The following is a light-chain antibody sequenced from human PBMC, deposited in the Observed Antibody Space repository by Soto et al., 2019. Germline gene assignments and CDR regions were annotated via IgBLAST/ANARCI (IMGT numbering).Light chain of an antibody. CDR1: SSDVGTYNL. CDR3: CSYATSSTWV. J-gene: IGLJ3*02. CDR2: EAN. V-gene: IGLV2-23*01. Sequence: QSVLTQPASVSGSPGQSITISCAGTSSDVGTYNLVSWYQHHPGKAPKLMIYEANKRPSGVSSRFSGSQSGNTASLTISGLQAEDEAYYYCCSYATSSTWVFGGGTKVTVL.